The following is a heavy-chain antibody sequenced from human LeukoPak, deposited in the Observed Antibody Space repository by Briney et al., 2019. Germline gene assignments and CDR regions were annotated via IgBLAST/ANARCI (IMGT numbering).Heavy chain of an antibody. J-gene: IGHJ3*02. V-gene: IGHV4-30-2*01. CDR3: ARAPSYYGSGSYYALDI. D-gene: IGHD3-10*01. Sequence: SQTLSLTCAVSGGSISSGGYSWSWIRQPPGKGLEWIGYIYHSGSTYYNPPLKSRVTISVDRSKNQFSLKLSSVTAADTAVYYCARAPSYYGSGSYYALDIWGQGTMVTVSS. CDR1: GGSISSGGYS. CDR2: IYHSGST.